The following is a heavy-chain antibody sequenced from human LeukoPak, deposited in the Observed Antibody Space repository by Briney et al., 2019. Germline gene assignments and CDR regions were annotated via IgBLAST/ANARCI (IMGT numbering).Heavy chain of an antibody. CDR2: IYYSGST. CDR1: GGSISSSSYY. J-gene: IGHJ4*02. D-gene: IGHD6-25*01. Sequence: SETLSLTCTVSGGSISSSSYYWGWIRQPPGKGLEWIGSIYYSGSTYYNPSLKSRVTISVDPSKNQFSLKLSSVTAADTAVYYCARLLAAAVSDWGQGTLVTVSS. CDR3: ARLLAAAVSD. V-gene: IGHV4-39*01.